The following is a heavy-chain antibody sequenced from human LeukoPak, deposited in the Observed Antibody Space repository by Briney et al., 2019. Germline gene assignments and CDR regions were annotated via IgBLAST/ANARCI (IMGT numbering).Heavy chain of an antibody. Sequence: GGSLRLSCAASGFTFGSYAMHWVRQAPGKGLEWVAVISYDGSNKYYADSVKGRFTISRDNSKNTLYLQMNSLRAEDTAVYYCARDGEYDFWSGYYDYWGQGTLVTVSS. V-gene: IGHV3-30-3*01. CDR2: ISYDGSNK. CDR1: GFTFGSYA. D-gene: IGHD3-3*01. CDR3: ARDGEYDFWSGYYDY. J-gene: IGHJ4*02.